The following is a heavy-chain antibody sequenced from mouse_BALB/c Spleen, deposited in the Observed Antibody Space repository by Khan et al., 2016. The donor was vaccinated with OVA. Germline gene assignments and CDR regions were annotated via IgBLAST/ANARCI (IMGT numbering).Heavy chain of an antibody. V-gene: IGHV1S136*01. D-gene: IGHD1-1*01. J-gene: IGHJ3*01. CDR2: IYPFNDDT. CDR3: APVGNYYVSFAN. CDR1: GYTFTSYV. Sequence: VQLKQSGPELVKPGASVKMSCKASGYTFTSYVMHWVKQKPGLGLEWIGYIYPFNDDTKSNEKFKGKATLTSDKSSSTAYMELSSLTSEDSAVYYCAPVGNYYVSFANWGQGTLVTVAA.